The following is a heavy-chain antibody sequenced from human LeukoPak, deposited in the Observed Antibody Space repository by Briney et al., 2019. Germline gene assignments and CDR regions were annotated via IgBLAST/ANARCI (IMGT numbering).Heavy chain of an antibody. CDR1: GFTFDDYG. J-gene: IGHJ3*02. D-gene: IGHD3-22*01. Sequence: TGGSLRLSCAASGFTFDDYGMSWVRHAPGKGVEWLSGIDWSGRSTGYADSVKGRFTISRDNAKNSLYLQMISLRAEDTAFYFCTKDRSGYYDGSFDIWGQGTTVTVSS. CDR2: IDWSGRST. CDR3: TKDRSGYYDGSFDI. V-gene: IGHV3-20*04.